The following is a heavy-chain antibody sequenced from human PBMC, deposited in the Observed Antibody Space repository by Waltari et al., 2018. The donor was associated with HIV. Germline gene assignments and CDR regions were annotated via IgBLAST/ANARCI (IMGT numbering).Heavy chain of an antibody. Sequence: QVQLVQSGAEVKKPGASVKVSCKASGYTFTGYYMHWVRQAPGQGLEWMGWINPNSGGTNYAQKFQGRVTMTRDTSISTAYMELSRLRSDDTAVYYCARQGYDILTGYYQYYFDYWGQGTLVTVSS. V-gene: IGHV1-2*02. CDR1: GYTFTGYY. D-gene: IGHD3-9*01. CDR3: ARQGYDILTGYYQYYFDY. J-gene: IGHJ4*02. CDR2: INPNSGGT.